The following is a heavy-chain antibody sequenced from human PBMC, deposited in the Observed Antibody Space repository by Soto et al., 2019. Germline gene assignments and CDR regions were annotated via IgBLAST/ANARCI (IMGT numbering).Heavy chain of an antibody. CDR1: GFTFSSYE. V-gene: IGHV3-48*03. Sequence: GGSLRLSCAASGFTFSSYEMNWVRQAPGKGLEWVSYISSSGSTIYYADSVKGRFTTSRDNAKNSLYLQMNSLRAEDTAVYYCARDLSPKYSSSWYEWGQGTLVTVSS. D-gene: IGHD6-13*01. J-gene: IGHJ4*02. CDR3: ARDLSPKYSSSWYE. CDR2: ISSSGSTI.